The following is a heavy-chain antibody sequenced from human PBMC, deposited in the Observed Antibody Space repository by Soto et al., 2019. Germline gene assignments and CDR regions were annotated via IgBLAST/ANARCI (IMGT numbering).Heavy chain of an antibody. J-gene: IGHJ4*02. CDR2: ISDTGGST. D-gene: IGHD3-3*01. CDR1: GFTFSSNG. V-gene: IGHV3-23*01. Sequence: GGSLRLSCAASGFTFSSNGMSWVRQAPGKGLECVSAISDTGGSTYYADSVKGRFTISRDNSKNTLSLQMKSLRAEDTAVYYCAKVGSFYDYWSGRYYFDYWGQGTLVTVS. CDR3: AKVGSFYDYWSGRYYFDY.